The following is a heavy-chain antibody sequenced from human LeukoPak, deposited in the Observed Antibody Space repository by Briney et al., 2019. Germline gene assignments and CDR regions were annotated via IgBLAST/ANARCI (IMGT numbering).Heavy chain of an antibody. V-gene: IGHV3-23*01. Sequence: GGSLRLSCAASGFTFSSYAMSWVRQAPGKGLEWVSAISGSGGSTYYADSVKGRFTISRDNFKNTLYLQMNSLRAEDTAVYYCAHTLGGYCSSTSCYRGEGDYWGQGTLVTVSS. CDR2: ISGSGGST. D-gene: IGHD2-2*01. CDR1: GFTFSSYA. J-gene: IGHJ4*02. CDR3: AHTLGGYCSSTSCYRGEGDY.